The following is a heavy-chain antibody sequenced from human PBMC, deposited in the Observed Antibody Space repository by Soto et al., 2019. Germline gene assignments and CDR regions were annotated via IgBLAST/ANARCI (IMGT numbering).Heavy chain of an antibody. CDR1: GFIFDTFD. D-gene: IGHD6-19*01. Sequence: EVQLLGSGGGLVQPGGSLRLSCAACGFIFDTFDMSWVRQAPGKGLGWVSAIVGHNGRTYYADSVTGRFTISKDNSNKTLYLQMNSLRVEDTAIYYCTKGAWLDDFCGQGVLVTVSS. V-gene: IGHV3-23*01. CDR2: IVGHNGRT. CDR3: TKGAWLDDF. J-gene: IGHJ4*02.